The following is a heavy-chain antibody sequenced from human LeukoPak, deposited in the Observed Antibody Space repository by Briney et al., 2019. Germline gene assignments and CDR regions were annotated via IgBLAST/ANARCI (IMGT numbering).Heavy chain of an antibody. D-gene: IGHD3-22*01. J-gene: IGHJ4*02. CDR3: ARDPRVGYYDSSGLDY. Sequence: GSLRLSCAASGFTFSSYSMNWVRQAPGKGLEWVSSISSSSSYIYYADSVKGRFTISRDNAKNSLYLQMNSLRAEDTAVYYCARDPRVGYYDSSGLDYWGQGTLVTVSS. CDR1: GFTFSSYS. V-gene: IGHV3-21*01. CDR2: ISSSSSYI.